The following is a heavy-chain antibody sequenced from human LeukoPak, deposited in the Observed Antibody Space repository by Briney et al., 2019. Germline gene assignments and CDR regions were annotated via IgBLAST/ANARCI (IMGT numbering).Heavy chain of an antibody. CDR1: GGSISGFH. D-gene: IGHD3-16*01. CDR3: ARHLPFSVTGGDDAFDV. J-gene: IGHJ3*01. V-gene: IGHV4-59*08. CDR2: MYYSGSP. Sequence: SETLSLTCTVSGGSISGFHWSWIRQPPGKGLEWIGSMYYSGSPTYHPSLKSRVTTSADTTNNQFSLTLTSLTAADTAVYYCARHLPFSVTGGDDAFDVWGPGTRVTVS.